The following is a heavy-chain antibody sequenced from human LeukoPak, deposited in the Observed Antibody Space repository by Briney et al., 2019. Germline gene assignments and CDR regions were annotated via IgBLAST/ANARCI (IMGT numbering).Heavy chain of an antibody. CDR3: AMRGGYCSGGSCDY. CDR1: GYTFTSYD. Sequence: GASVKVSCKASGYTFTSYDINWVRQATGQGLERMGWMNPNSGNTGYAQKFQGRVTMTRNTSISTAYMELSSLRSEDTAVYYCAMRGGYCSGGSCDYWGQGTLVTVSS. J-gene: IGHJ4*02. V-gene: IGHV1-8*01. D-gene: IGHD2-15*01. CDR2: MNPNSGNT.